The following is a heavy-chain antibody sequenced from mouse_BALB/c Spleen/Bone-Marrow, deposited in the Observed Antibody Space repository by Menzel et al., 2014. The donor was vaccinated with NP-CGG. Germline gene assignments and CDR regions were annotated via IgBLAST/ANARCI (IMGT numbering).Heavy chain of an antibody. Sequence: EVKLVESGPGLVKPSQSLSLTCSVTGYSITSGYYWNWIRQLPGNKLEWMGYISYDGSNNYNPSLKNRISITRDTSKNQFFLKLNSGTTEDTATYYCARARFDSAFAYWGQGTLVTVSA. V-gene: IGHV3-6*02. J-gene: IGHJ3*01. CDR2: ISYDGSN. CDR3: ARARFDSAFAY. D-gene: IGHD2-4*01. CDR1: GYSITSGYY.